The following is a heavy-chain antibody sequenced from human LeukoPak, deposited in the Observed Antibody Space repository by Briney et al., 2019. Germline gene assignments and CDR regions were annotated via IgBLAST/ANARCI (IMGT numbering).Heavy chain of an antibody. D-gene: IGHD4-17*01. J-gene: IGHJ4*02. Sequence: GASVKVSCKASGYTFTSYDINWVRQATGQGLEWMGWMNPNSGNTGYAQKFQGRVTMTRNTSISTAYMELRSLRSDDTAVYYCARKHDYGDYGLVDYWGQGTLVTVSS. CDR2: MNPNSGNT. CDR3: ARKHDYGDYGLVDY. V-gene: IGHV1-8*01. CDR1: GYTFTSYD.